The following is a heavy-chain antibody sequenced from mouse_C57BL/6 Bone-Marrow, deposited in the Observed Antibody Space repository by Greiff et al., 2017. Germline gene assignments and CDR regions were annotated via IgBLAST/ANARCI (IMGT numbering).Heavy chain of an antibody. CDR2: ISSGGSYT. CDR1: GFTFSSYG. J-gene: IGHJ2*01. V-gene: IGHV5-6*01. Sequence: VQLKESGGDLVKPGGSLKLSCAASGFTFSSYGMSWVRPTPDKRLEWVATISSGGSYTYYPDSVKGRFTISRDNAKNTLYLQMSSLKSEDTAMYYCARQGYRSYVDYWGQGTTLTVSS. D-gene: IGHD2-12*01. CDR3: ARQGYRSYVDY.